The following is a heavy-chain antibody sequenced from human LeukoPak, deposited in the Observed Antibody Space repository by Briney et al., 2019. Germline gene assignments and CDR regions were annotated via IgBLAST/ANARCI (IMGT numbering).Heavy chain of an antibody. J-gene: IGHJ4*02. CDR3: ARQTTVTTLVDC. V-gene: IGHV4-59*08. CDR2: IYYSGST. CDR1: GGSISSYY. D-gene: IGHD4-17*01. Sequence: PSETLSLTCTVSGGSISSYYWSWIRQPPGKGLEWIGYIYYSGSTNYNPSLKSRVTISVDTSKNQFSLKLSSVTAADTAVYYCARQTTVTTLVDCWGQGTLVTVSS.